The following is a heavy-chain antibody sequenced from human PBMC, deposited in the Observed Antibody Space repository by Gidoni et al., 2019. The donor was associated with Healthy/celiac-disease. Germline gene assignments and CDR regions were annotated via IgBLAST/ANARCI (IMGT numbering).Heavy chain of an antibody. J-gene: IGHJ4*02. D-gene: IGHD1-1*01. CDR2: ITTNTGNP. V-gene: IGHV7-4-1*02. CDR1: GYTFTSYS. Sequence: QVQLLQSGSELNKPGASVQVSCKASGYTFTSYSMNWVRQAPGQGLEWMGCITTNTGNPTYAQGFTGRFVFSLDTSVSTAYLQISSLKAEDTAVYYCARVPPQKAGRTVTTQDYWGQGILVTVSS. CDR3: ARVPPQKAGRTVTTQDY.